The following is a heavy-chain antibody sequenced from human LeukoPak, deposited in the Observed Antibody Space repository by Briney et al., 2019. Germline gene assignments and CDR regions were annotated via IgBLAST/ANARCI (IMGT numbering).Heavy chain of an antibody. Sequence: ASVKVSCKASGYTFTSYDINWVRQATGQGLEWMGWMNPNSGNTGYAQKFQGRVTMTRNTSISTAYMELSSLRSEDTAVYYCARDYYDSSGRTEAFDIWGQGTMVTVSS. CDR1: GYTFTSYD. J-gene: IGHJ3*02. CDR3: ARDYYDSSGRTEAFDI. V-gene: IGHV1-8*01. CDR2: MNPNSGNT. D-gene: IGHD3-22*01.